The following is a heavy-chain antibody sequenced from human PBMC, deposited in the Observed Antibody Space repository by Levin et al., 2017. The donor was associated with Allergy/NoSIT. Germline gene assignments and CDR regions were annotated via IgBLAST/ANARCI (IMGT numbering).Heavy chain of an antibody. CDR1: GYSFTSYW. CDR2: IYPGDSDT. CDR3: ARISMVRGVPWFDY. Sequence: GGSLRLSCKGSGYSFTSYWIGWVRQMPGKGLEWMGIIYPGDSDTRYSPSFQGQVTISADKSISTAYLQWSSLKASDTAMYYCARISMVRGVPWFDYWGQGTLVTVSS. D-gene: IGHD3-10*01. V-gene: IGHV5-51*01. J-gene: IGHJ4*02.